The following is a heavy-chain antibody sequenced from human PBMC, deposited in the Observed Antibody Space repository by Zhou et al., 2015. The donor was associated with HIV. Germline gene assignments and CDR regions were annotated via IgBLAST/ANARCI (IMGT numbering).Heavy chain of an antibody. CDR3: ARDRGGARPDWRYFDL. Sequence: QVQLVQSGAEVRKPGASVRVSCEASGYTFTSSDINWVRQAPGQGLEWMGAIIPMFGTVRYAQKFQGRVTLTADRSTNTAYMEMRSLRSEDTAVYYCARDRGGARPDWRYFDLWGRGTLVSVSS. CDR2: IIPMFGTV. CDR1: GYTFTSSD. V-gene: IGHV1-69*06. J-gene: IGHJ2*01. D-gene: IGHD6-6*01.